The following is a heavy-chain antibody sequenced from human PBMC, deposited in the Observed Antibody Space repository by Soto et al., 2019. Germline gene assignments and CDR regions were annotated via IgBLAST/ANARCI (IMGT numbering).Heavy chain of an antibody. D-gene: IGHD2-2*02. CDR3: ARGYCSSTICYIWDNWFDP. J-gene: IGHJ5*02. V-gene: IGHV4-59*01. CDR2: VYNSGST. Sequence: SETLSLTCTVFGGSISSYYWSWVRRPPGKGLEWIGYVYNSGSTTYSPSFKSRVTISVDTSKNQFSLKLTSVTAADTAVYYCARGYCSSTICYIWDNWFDPWGQGTLVT. CDR1: GGSISSYY.